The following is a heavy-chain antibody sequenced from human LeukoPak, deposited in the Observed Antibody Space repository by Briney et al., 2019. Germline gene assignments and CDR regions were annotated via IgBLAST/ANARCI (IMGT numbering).Heavy chain of an antibody. Sequence: PSETLSLTCTVSGGSISSGDSYWSWIRQPAGKGLERIGDIYYSGSTYYNPSLKSRVTISVDTSKNQFSLKLSSVTAADTDVYYCARGSIAAAGTLGNGGQGPLVTVSS. CDR2: IYYSGST. CDR1: GGSISSGDSY. D-gene: IGHD6-13*01. CDR3: ARGSIAAAGTLGN. V-gene: IGHV4-30-4*01. J-gene: IGHJ4*02.